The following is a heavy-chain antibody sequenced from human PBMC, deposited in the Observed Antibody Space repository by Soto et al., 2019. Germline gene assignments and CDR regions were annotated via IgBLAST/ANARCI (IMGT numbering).Heavy chain of an antibody. J-gene: IGHJ3*02. CDR3: ARVPIAVADAFDI. D-gene: IGHD6-19*01. V-gene: IGHV4-4*02. Sequence: SETLSLTCAVSGGSISSSNWWSWVRQPPGKGLEWIGEIYHSGSTNYNPSLKSRVTISVDKSKNQFSLKLSSVTAADTAVYYCARVPIAVADAFDIWGQGTMVTVSS. CDR2: IYHSGST. CDR1: GGSISSSNW.